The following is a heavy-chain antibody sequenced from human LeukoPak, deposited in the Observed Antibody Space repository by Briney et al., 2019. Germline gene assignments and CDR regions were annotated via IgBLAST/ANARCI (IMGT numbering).Heavy chain of an antibody. J-gene: IGHJ2*01. Sequence: PSETLCLTCTVSGGSISSYYWSWIRQPPGKGLEWIGYIYYSGSTNYNPSLKSRVTISVDTSKNQFSLKLSSVTAADTAVYYCARAPFWCSSTSCPYWYFDLWGRGTLVTVSS. V-gene: IGHV4-59*01. CDR2: IYYSGST. CDR1: GGSISSYY. D-gene: IGHD2-2*01. CDR3: ARAPFWCSSTSCPYWYFDL.